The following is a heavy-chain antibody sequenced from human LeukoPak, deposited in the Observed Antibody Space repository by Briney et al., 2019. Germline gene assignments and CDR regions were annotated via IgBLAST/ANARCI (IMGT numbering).Heavy chain of an antibody. CDR3: ARDKSPSYYYDSSGFDY. Sequence: GASVKVSCKASGYTFTGYYMHWVRQAPGQGVEWMGWINPNSGGTNYAQKFQGRVTMTRDTSISTAYMELSRLRSDDTAVYYCARDKSPSYYYDSSGFDYWGQGTLVSVSS. CDR2: INPNSGGT. J-gene: IGHJ4*02. CDR1: GYTFTGYY. V-gene: IGHV1-2*02. D-gene: IGHD3-22*01.